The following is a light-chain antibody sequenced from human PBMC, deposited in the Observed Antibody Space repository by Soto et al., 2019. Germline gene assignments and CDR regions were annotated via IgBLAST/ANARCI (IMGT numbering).Light chain of an antibody. Sequence: EIVLTQSPGTLSLSPGERATLSCRASQSISSKSLAWYQQKPGQAPRLLIYGASSRATGIPDRSSGSGSGTDFTLTISRLEPEDFAVYYCQQYGSSPSTFGQGTRLEIK. CDR1: QSISSKS. V-gene: IGKV3-20*01. CDR3: QQYGSSPST. J-gene: IGKJ5*01. CDR2: GAS.